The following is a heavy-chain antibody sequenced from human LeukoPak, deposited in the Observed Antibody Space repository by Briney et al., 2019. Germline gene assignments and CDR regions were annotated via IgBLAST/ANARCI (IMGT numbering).Heavy chain of an antibody. CDR1: GFTFTNYW. CDR2: IYLDGSRA. D-gene: IGHD1-26*01. V-gene: IGHV3-7*01. J-gene: IGHJ6*03. Sequence: GGSLRLSCAVSGFTFTNYWMSWARQSPRKGLEWVANIYLDGSRAYYVDSVKGRFTISRDNAKNSLYLQLNSLRAEDTAVYYCARDPYSGSYSDYYYYYMDVWGKGTTVTVSS. CDR3: ARDPYSGSYSDYYYYYMDV.